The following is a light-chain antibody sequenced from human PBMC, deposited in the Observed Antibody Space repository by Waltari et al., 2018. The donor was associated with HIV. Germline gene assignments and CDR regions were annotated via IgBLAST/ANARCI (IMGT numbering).Light chain of an antibody. J-gene: IGKJ1*01. Sequence: DIVMTQSPPTLSVSPGERATLSCRASQSVSSDLAWYQQKPGQAPRLLIYGVSTRAAGIPARFTGSGSGTEFTLTINSLQSEDFAVYYCQQYNKWPPWTFGQGTKVEIK. V-gene: IGKV3-15*01. CDR1: QSVSSD. CDR2: GVS. CDR3: QQYNKWPPWT.